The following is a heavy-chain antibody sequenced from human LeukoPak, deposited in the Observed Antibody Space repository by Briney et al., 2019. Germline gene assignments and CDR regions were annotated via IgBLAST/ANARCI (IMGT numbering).Heavy chain of an antibody. D-gene: IGHD2-21*02. CDR3: ARGGSPYCGGDCYFDY. V-gene: IGHV5-51*01. CDR2: IYPGDSDT. Sequence: PGESLKISCKGSGYSFTSYWIGWVRQVPGKGLEWMGIIYPGDSDTRYSPSFQGQVTISADKSISTAYLQWSSLKASDTAMYYCARGGSPYCGGDCYFDYWGQGTLVTVSS. CDR1: GYSFTSYW. J-gene: IGHJ4*02.